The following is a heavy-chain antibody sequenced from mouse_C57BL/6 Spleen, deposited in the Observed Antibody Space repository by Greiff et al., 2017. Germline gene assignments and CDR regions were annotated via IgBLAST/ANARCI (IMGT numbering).Heavy chain of an antibody. CDR3: ASYYDYDDYFDY. Sequence: EVKLEESGPGLVKPSQSLSLTCSVTGYSITSGYYWNWIRQFPGNKLEWMGYISYDGSNNYNPSLKNRISITRDTSKNQFFLKLNSVTTEDTATYYCASYYDYDDYFDYWGQGTTLTVSS. CDR1: GYSITSGYY. J-gene: IGHJ2*01. V-gene: IGHV3-6*01. CDR2: ISYDGSN. D-gene: IGHD2-4*01.